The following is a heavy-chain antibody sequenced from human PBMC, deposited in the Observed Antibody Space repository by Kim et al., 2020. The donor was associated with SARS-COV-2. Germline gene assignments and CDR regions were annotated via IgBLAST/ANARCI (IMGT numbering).Heavy chain of an antibody. Sequence: GGSLRLSCAASGFTFSSYAMSWVRQAPGKGLEWVSAISGSGGSTYYADSVKGRFTISRDNSKNTLYLQMNSLRAEDTAVYYCAKALLGGYYDFWSGYQHGVWDYYGMDVWGQGTTVTVSS. CDR1: GFTFSSYA. CDR2: ISGSGGST. CDR3: AKALLGGYYDFWSGYQHGVWDYYGMDV. V-gene: IGHV3-23*01. J-gene: IGHJ6*02. D-gene: IGHD3-3*01.